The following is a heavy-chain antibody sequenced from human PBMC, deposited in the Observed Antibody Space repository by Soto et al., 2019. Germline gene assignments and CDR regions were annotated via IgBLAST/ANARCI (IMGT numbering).Heavy chain of an antibody. D-gene: IGHD3-10*02. Sequence: PGGALRLSCAASGLTFSNAWMNWVRQAPGKGLEWVGRSRNKANSYSTEYAASVKGRFSISRDDSKNSLYLEMNSLQIEDTDVYYCATSKAYYYVAWGHGTQVTVSS. J-gene: IGHJ4*01. CDR3: ATSKAYYYVA. CDR1: GLTFSNAW. CDR2: SRNKANSYST. V-gene: IGHV3-72*01.